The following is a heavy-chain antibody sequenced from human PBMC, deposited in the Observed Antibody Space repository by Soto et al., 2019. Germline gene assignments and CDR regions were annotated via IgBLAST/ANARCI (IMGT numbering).Heavy chain of an antibody. Sequence: SLRLSCAASGFTFSSYAMSWVRQAPGKGLEWVSAISGSGGSTYYADSVKGRFTISRDNSKNTLYLQMNSLRAEDTAVYYCAKWRYEAVAGTTTFDYWGQGTLVTVSS. V-gene: IGHV3-23*01. CDR1: GFTFSSYA. J-gene: IGHJ4*02. D-gene: IGHD6-19*01. CDR3: AKWRYEAVAGTTTFDY. CDR2: ISGSGGST.